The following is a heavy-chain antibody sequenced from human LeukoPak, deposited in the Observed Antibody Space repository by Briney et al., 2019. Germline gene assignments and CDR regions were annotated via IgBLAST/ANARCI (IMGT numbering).Heavy chain of an antibody. V-gene: IGHV1-69*05. J-gene: IGHJ6*03. CDR2: IIPIFGTA. Sequence: SVKVSCKASGGTFISYAISWVRQAPGQGREWMGRIIPIFGTANYAQKFQGRVTITTDESTSTAYMELSSLRSEDTAVYYCASLYGDTVYMDVWGKGTTVTVSS. D-gene: IGHD4-17*01. CDR1: GGTFISYA. CDR3: ASLYGDTVYMDV.